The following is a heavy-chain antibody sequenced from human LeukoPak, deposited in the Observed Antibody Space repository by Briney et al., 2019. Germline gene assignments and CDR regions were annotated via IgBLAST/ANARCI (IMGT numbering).Heavy chain of an antibody. CDR3: ARGMSDCSSTSCYYYYYMDV. D-gene: IGHD2-2*01. CDR1: GFSFSSYG. V-gene: IGHV3-30*02. Sequence: GGSLRLSCAASGFSFSSYGMHWVRQAPGKGLEWVAFIRYDGSNKYYADSVKGRFTISRDNSKNTLYLQMGSLRAEDMAVYYCARGMSDCSSTSCYYYYYMDVWGKGTTVTVSS. CDR2: IRYDGSNK. J-gene: IGHJ6*03.